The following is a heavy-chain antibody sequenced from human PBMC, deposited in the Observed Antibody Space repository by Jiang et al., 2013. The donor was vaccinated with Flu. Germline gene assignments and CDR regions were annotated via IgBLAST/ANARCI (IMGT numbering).Heavy chain of an antibody. CDR3: ACDPAGAADFDY. Sequence: QGRVTITRDTSASTAYMELSSLRSEDTAVYYCACDPAGAADFDYWGQGTLVTVSS. V-gene: IGHV1-3*01. D-gene: IGHD6-19*01. J-gene: IGHJ4*02.